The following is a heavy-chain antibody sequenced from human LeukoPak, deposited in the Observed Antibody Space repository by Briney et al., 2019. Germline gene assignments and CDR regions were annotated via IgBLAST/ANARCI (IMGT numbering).Heavy chain of an antibody. CDR3: ARLQLWHFDY. CDR2: ISSSSSYI. D-gene: IGHD5-18*01. V-gene: IGHV3-21*01. CDR1: GFTFSSYS. J-gene: IGHJ4*02. Sequence: GGSLRLSCAASGFTFSSYSMNWVRQAPGKGLEWVSSISSSSSYIYYADSVKGRFTISRDNAKNSLYLQMNSLRAEETAVYYCARLQLWHFDYWGQGTLVTVSS.